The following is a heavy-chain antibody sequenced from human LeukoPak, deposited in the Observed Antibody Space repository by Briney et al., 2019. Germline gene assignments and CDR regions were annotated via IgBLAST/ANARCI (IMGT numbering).Heavy chain of an antibody. CDR2: IFYSGST. V-gene: IGHV4-39*07. D-gene: IGHD3-10*01. CDR1: GGSISTSNYY. Sequence: SETLSLTCTVSGGSISTSNYYWGWIRQPPGKGLEWIGNIFYSGSTYYSPSLRSRVTISLDTSRNQFSLKLTSVTAADTAVYYCARGPYGSGSYKMDVWGKGTTVTISS. J-gene: IGHJ6*04. CDR3: ARGPYGSGSYKMDV.